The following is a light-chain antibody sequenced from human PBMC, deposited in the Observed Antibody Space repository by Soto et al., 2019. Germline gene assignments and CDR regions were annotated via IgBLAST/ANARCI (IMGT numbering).Light chain of an antibody. V-gene: IGKV1-5*01. CDR2: NAS. Sequence: DIQMTNATSTLSASVLDRVNITWSACQCISSWLASYQQKPGKAPKLLIYNASSLESGVPSRFSGSGSGTEFTLTISSLQPDDFATYYCQQYNSYPLTFGQGTKVDIK. CDR1: QCISSW. J-gene: IGKJ4*01. CDR3: QQYNSYPLT.